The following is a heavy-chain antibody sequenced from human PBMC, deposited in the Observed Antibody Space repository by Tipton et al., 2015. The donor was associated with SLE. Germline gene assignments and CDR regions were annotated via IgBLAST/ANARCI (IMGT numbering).Heavy chain of an antibody. D-gene: IGHD6-6*01. J-gene: IGHJ4*02. Sequence: GSLRLSCAASGFTFSSYAMSWVRQAPGQGLEWVSAISGSGGSTYYADSVKGRFTISRDTSKNTLSPQMNSLRAEDTAVYYCAKHHAALSWYYLNYWGQGTLVTVSS. CDR2: ISGSGGST. V-gene: IGHV3-23*01. CDR1: GFTFSSYA. CDR3: AKHHAALSWYYLNY.